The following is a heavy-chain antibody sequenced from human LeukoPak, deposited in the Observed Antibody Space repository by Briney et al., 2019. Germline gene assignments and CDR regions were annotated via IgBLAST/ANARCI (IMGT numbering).Heavy chain of an antibody. V-gene: IGHV4-4*09. CDR1: GGSISSYY. CDR3: ARQVPAAIADYYYYYMDV. Sequence: SETLSLTCTVSGGSISSYYWSWIRQPPGKGLEWIGYIYTSGSTNYNPSLKSRVTISVDTSKNQSSLKLSSVTAADTAVYYCARQVPAAIADYYYYYMDVWGKGTTVTVSS. J-gene: IGHJ6*03. CDR2: IYTSGST. D-gene: IGHD2-2*01.